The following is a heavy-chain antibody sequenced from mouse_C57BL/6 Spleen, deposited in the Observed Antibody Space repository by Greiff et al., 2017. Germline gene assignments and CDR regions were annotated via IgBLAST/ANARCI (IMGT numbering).Heavy chain of an antibody. CDR3: ARSEQLRPFAY. CDR2: IDPSDSYT. V-gene: IGHV1-69*01. CDR1: GYTFTSYW. Sequence: VQLQQPGAELVMPGASVKLSCKASGYTFTSYWMHWVKQRPGQGLEWIGEIDPSDSYTNYNQKFKGKSTLTVDKSSSTAYMQLSSLTSEDSAVYYCARSEQLRPFAYWGQGTLVAVSA. D-gene: IGHD3-2*02. J-gene: IGHJ3*01.